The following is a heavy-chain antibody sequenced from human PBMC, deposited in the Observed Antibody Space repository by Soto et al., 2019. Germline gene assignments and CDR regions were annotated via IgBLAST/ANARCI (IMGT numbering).Heavy chain of an antibody. CDR3: ARHVRGAVTMNWFDP. D-gene: IGHD3-10*02. Sequence: QLQGSGPGLVKPSETRSLTCTVSGGSIISSNFYWGWIRQPPGKGLEWIGSVEYGGSTCANPCFKSRVPLSADTCKNQFSLMRTSVTAADTELDDRARHVRGAVTMNWFDPWGHGTLVTVSS. CDR2: VEYGGST. J-gene: IGHJ5*02. CDR1: GGSIISSNFY. V-gene: IGHV4-39*01.